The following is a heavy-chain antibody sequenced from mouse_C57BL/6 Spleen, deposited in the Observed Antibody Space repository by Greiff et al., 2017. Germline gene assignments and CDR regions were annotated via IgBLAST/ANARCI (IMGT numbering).Heavy chain of an antibody. CDR3: ARGTGINY. D-gene: IGHD4-1*01. CDR2: INPSTGGT. CDR1: GYSFTGYY. Sequence: EVQLQQSGPELVKPGASVKISCKASGYSFTGYYMNWVKQSPEKSLEWIGEINPSTGGTTYNQKFKAKATLTVDKSSSTAYMQLKGLTSEDSAVYYCARGTGINYWGQGTTLTVSS. V-gene: IGHV1-42*01. J-gene: IGHJ2*01.